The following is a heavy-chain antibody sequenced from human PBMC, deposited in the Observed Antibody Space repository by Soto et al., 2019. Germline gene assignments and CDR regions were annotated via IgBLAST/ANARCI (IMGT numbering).Heavy chain of an antibody. CDR3: ARDKGGMLWELPNWFDP. J-gene: IGHJ5*02. D-gene: IGHD1-26*01. V-gene: IGHV3-30-3*01. CDR2: ISYDGSNK. CDR1: GFTFSSYA. Sequence: PGGSLRLSCAASGFTFSSYAMHWVLQAPGKGLEWVAVISYDGSNKYYADSVKGRFTISRDNSKNTLYLQMNSLRAEDTAVYYCARDKGGMLWELPNWFDPWGQGT.